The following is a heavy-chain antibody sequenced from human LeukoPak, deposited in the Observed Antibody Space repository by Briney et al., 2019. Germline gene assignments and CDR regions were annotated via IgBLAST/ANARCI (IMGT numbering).Heavy chain of an antibody. CDR3: ARDGGELEADGFDI. Sequence: GGSLRLSCAASGFIFSTYGMHWVPQAPGKGLEWVAVIWYDGSNKKYADSVKGRFTISRDNSKNTLYLQMNSLRAEDTAVYYCARDGGELEADGFDIWGQGTMVTVSS. D-gene: IGHD2-21*01. J-gene: IGHJ3*02. CDR2: IWYDGSNK. CDR1: GFIFSTYG. V-gene: IGHV3-33*01.